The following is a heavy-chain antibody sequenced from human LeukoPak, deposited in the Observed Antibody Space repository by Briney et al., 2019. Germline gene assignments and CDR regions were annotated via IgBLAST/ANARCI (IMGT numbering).Heavy chain of an antibody. CDR3: ARETSRVRGVMGAFDI. Sequence: GSLRLSCAASGFTFSSYAMSWVRQAPGKGLEWVSTISGSGDSTSYADSVKGRFTISRDNAKNSLYLQMNSLRAEDTAVYYCARETSRVRGVMGAFDIWGQGTMVTVSS. CDR2: ISGSGDST. V-gene: IGHV3-23*01. D-gene: IGHD3-10*01. CDR1: GFTFSSYA. J-gene: IGHJ3*02.